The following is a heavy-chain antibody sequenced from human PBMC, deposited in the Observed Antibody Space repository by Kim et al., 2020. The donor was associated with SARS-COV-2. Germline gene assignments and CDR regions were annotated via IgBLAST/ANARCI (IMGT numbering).Heavy chain of an antibody. D-gene: IGHD3-10*01. V-gene: IGHV3-23*01. CDR3: AKSGSGFDY. CDR2: VST. J-gene: IGHJ4*02. Sequence: VSTYSADSVKGRFTISRDNSKNTLYLQMTSLRAEDTAVYYCAKSGSGFDYWGQGTLVTVSS.